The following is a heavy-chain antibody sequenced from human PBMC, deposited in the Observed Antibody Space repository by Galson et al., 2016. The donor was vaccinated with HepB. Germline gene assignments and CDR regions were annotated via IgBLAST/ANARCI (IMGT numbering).Heavy chain of an antibody. J-gene: IGHJ4*03. V-gene: IGHV5-51*01. CDR2: IYPGDSDA. Sequence: QSGAEVKKPGESLKISCKDSGNSFATNWIGWVRQMPGKGLEWMGIIYPGDSDARYSPSFQGQVTISADKSISTAYLQWSSLRASDTAMYFCARPRGYDNYFDYWGRGTVVTVSS. CDR1: GNSFATNW. CDR3: ARPRGYDNYFDY. D-gene: IGHD5-12*01.